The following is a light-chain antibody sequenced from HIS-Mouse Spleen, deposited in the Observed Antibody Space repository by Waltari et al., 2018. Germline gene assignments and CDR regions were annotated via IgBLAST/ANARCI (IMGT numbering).Light chain of an antibody. J-gene: IGLJ2*01. CDR1: SANSGAGCD. Sequence: SVLTQPPSESGAPGRPGPIPSPGCSANSGAGCDVHWYQQLPGPAPKLLIYGNSNRPSGVPDRFSGSKSGTSASLAITGLQAEDEADYYCQSYDSSLSGVVFGGGTKLTVL. V-gene: IGLV1-40*01. CDR2: GNS. CDR3: QSYDSSLSGVV.